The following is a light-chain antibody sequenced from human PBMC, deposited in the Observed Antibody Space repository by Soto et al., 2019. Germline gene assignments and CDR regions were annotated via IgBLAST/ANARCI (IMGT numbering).Light chain of an antibody. CDR3: QSYDNRLSGYV. J-gene: IGLJ1*01. CDR1: GSNIGAGFD. CDR2: GNS. V-gene: IGLV1-40*01. Sequence: QSVLTQPPSVSGAPGQRVTISCTGSGSNIGAGFDVHWYQQLPRTSPKLLVYGNSNRPSGVPDRFSGSKSGTSASLAITGLQAEDEADYYCQSYDNRLSGYVFGTGTKLTVL.